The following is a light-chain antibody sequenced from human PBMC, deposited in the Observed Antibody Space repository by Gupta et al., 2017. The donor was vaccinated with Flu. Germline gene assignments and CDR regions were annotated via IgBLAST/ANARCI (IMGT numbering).Light chain of an antibody. CDR1: NIGSKT. CDR3: QVWDTDSDHYV. Sequence: SSAVTQPPSVSVAPGQTATITCEGDNIGSKTAHWYQQKPGQAPVLVVFDNNDRPSGIPERFSGSNSGNTATLTISRVAAGDDADYYCQVWDTDSDHYVFGTGTKFTVL. J-gene: IGLJ1*01. CDR2: DNN. V-gene: IGLV3-21*02.